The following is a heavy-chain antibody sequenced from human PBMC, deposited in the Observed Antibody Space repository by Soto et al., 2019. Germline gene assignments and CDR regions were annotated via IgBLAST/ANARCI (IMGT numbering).Heavy chain of an antibody. CDR1: GFPFSAYN. Sequence: EVQLVESGGGLVKPGGSLRLSCTGSGFPFSAYNINWVRQAPGKGLEWVSSITVGCSHIYQPNSMKGRFTISRDDAKNSVYLQIDSLRDEDTALYYCSRSPEVGVRGAYWGQGTLVTVSS. V-gene: IGHV3-21*01. D-gene: IGHD3-16*01. J-gene: IGHJ4*02. CDR2: ITVGCSHI. CDR3: SRSPEVGVRGAY.